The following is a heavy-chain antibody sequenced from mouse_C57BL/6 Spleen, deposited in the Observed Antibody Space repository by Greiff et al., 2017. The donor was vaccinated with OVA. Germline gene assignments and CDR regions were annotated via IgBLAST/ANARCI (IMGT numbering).Heavy chain of an antibody. Sequence: VQGVESGPELVKPGASVKLSCKASGYTFTSYDINWVKQRPGQGLEWIGWIYPRDGSTKYNEKFKGKATLTVDTSSSTAYMELHSLTSEDSAVYFCARRIYYYGSSYFDYWGQGTTLTVSS. CDR3: ARRIYYYGSSYFDY. J-gene: IGHJ2*01. CDR1: GYTFTSYD. CDR2: IYPRDGST. D-gene: IGHD1-1*01. V-gene: IGHV1-85*01.